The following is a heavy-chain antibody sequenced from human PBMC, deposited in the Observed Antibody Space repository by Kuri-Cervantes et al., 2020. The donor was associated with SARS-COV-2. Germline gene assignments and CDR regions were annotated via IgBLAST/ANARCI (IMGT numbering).Heavy chain of an antibody. D-gene: IGHD1-26*01. CDR1: GYTFTSYG. V-gene: IGHV1-69*10. Sequence: SVKVSCKASGYTFTSYGISWVRQAPGQGLEWMGGIIPILGIANYAQKFQGRVTITADKSTSTAYMELSSLRSEDTAVYYCATIGIVGATIHFDYWGQGTLVTVSS. J-gene: IGHJ4*02. CDR2: IIPILGIA. CDR3: ATIGIVGATIHFDY.